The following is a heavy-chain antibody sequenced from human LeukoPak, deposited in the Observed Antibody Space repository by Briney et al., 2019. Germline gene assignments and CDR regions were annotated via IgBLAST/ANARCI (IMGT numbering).Heavy chain of an antibody. V-gene: IGHV4-59*08. D-gene: IGHD5-18*01. CDR3: ARHLSGSAMMHYFDY. Sequence: PSETLSLTCTVSGGSISSYYWSWIRQPPGKGLEWIGYIYYSGSTNYNPSLKSRVTISVDTSKNHVSLTLFSLTAADTALYYCARHLSGSAMMHYFDYWGQGILVTVSS. CDR1: GGSISSYY. J-gene: IGHJ4*02. CDR2: IYYSGST.